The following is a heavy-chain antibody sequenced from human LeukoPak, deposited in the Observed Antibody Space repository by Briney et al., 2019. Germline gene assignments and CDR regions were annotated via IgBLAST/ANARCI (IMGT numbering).Heavy chain of an antibody. CDR3: ARGGGNFDF. D-gene: IGHD3-16*01. Sequence: PSETLSLTCAVYGGSFSGYYWTWIRQPPGKGLEWIGEINHSGSTNYNPSLKSRFTISVDTSKNQFSLKLSSVTAADTAVYYCARGGGNFDFWGQGTLVTVSS. CDR2: INHSGST. J-gene: IGHJ4*02. V-gene: IGHV4-34*01. CDR1: GGSFSGYY.